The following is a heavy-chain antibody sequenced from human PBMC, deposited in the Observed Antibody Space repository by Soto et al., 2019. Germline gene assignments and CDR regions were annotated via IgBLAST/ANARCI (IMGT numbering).Heavy chain of an antibody. D-gene: IGHD1-20*01. CDR3: AKVNWDDSEAY. Sequence: PGGSLRLSCAASGFTLSSKDVNWVRQAPGKGLEWVSGMRYNGGTYYADSVKGRFTISRDNSKNTLYLQMNSLRPEDTAVYYCAKVNWDDSEAYWGQGTMVTVSS. V-gene: IGHV3-23*01. CDR1: GFTLSSKD. CDR2: MRYNGGT. J-gene: IGHJ4*02.